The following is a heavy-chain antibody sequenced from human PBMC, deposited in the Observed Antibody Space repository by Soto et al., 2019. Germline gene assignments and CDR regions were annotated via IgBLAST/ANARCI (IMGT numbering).Heavy chain of an antibody. CDR2: ISYDGSNK. CDR1: GFTFSSYG. J-gene: IGHJ6*02. V-gene: IGHV3-30*18. CDR3: AKNTLGYCSGGSCLTHGMDV. D-gene: IGHD2-15*01. Sequence: PGGSLRLSCAASGFTFSSYGMHWVRQAPGKGLEWVAVISYDGSNKYYADSVKGRFTISRDNSKNTLYLQMNSLRAEDTAVYYCAKNTLGYCSGGSCLTHGMDVWGQGTTVTVSS.